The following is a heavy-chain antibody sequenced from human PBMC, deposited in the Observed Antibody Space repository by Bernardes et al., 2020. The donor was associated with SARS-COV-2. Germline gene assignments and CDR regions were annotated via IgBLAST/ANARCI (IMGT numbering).Heavy chain of an antibody. J-gene: IGHJ4*02. V-gene: IGHV3-23*01. CDR3: ANSGFIAVGGTLGAYEN. CDR2: VSGSGDRT. Sequence: GGSLRLSCAASGFIFSDYGMSWVRQAPGKGLEWVAAVSGSGDRTYYADSVKGRFTISRDNSKNTLHLQMNSLSAEDTAIYYCANSGFIAVGGTLGAYENWGPGTLVGVSS. D-gene: IGHD6-19*01. CDR1: GFIFSDYG.